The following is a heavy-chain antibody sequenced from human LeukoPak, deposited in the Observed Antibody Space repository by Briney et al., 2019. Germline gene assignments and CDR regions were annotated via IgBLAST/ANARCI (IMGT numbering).Heavy chain of an antibody. V-gene: IGHV4-30-4*01. CDR2: IYYSGST. CDR1: GGSISSGDYY. CDR3: ARASYYYDSSGYYAPHI. J-gene: IGHJ4*02. Sequence: TSETLSLTCTVSGGSISSGDYYWSWIRQPPGKGLEWIGYIYYSGSTYYNPSLKSRVTISVDTSKNQFSLKLSSVTAADTAVYYCARASYYYDSSGYYAPHIWGQGTLVTVSS. D-gene: IGHD3-22*01.